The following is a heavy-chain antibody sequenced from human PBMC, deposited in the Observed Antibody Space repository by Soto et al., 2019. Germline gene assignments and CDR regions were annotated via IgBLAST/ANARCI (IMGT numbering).Heavy chain of an antibody. V-gene: IGHV3-74*01. CDR2: INSDGIST. J-gene: IGHJ6*02. D-gene: IGHD2-2*02. CDR3: ARELPTAIRGGYYYSYGLDV. CDR1: GFTLSRYW. Sequence: GGSLRLSCAASGFTLSRYWMHWVRQAPGKGLVWVSRINSDGISTSYADSVKGRFTISRDNAKNTPYLQMNSLRAEDTAVYYCARELPTAIRGGYYYSYGLDVWGQGTTVTVSS.